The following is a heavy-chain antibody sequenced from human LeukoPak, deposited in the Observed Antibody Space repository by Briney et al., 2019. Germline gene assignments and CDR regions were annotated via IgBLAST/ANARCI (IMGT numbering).Heavy chain of an antibody. Sequence: PARSLRLACAASGFTFSSYGMHWVRQAPGKGLEWVAFIRSDGSNKYYADSVKGRFTISRDNSKNTLYLQMNSLRAEDTAVYYCAKQPSSRYSGYDLVDSSGPGTLVTVSS. CDR3: AKQPSSRYSGYDLVDS. J-gene: IGHJ5*01. D-gene: IGHD5-12*01. V-gene: IGHV3-30*02. CDR2: IRSDGSNK. CDR1: GFTFSSYG.